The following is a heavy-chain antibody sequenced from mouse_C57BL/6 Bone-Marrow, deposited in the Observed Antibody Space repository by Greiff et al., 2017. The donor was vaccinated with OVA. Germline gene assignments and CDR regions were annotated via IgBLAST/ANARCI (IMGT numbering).Heavy chain of an antibody. CDR2: IHPNSGST. CDR3: ARREESTMITTKRAWFAY. J-gene: IGHJ3*01. D-gene: IGHD2-4*01. V-gene: IGHV1-64*01. Sequence: QVQLQQPGAELVKPGASVKLSCKASGYTFTSYWMHWVKQRPGQGLEWIGMIHPNSGSTNYNEKFKSKATLPVDKSSSTAYMQLSSLTSEDSAVYYCARREESTMITTKRAWFAYWGQGTLVTVSA. CDR1: GYTFTSYW.